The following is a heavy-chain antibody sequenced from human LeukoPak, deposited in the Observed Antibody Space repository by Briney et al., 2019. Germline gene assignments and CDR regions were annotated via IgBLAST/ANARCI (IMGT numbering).Heavy chain of an antibody. Sequence: VKVSCKASGYTFTDYYMHWVRQAPGQGLEWMGRINPNSGGTNYVQKFQGRVTMTRDTSISTAYMELSRLRSDDTAVYYCARGCQWSLCPYYYYGMDVWGQGTTVTVSS. V-gene: IGHV1-2*06. CDR1: GYTFTDYY. D-gene: IGHD3-3*01. CDR2: INPNSGGT. J-gene: IGHJ6*02. CDR3: ARGCQWSLCPYYYYGMDV.